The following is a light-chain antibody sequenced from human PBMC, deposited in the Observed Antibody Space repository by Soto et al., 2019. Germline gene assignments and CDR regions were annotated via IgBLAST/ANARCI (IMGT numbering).Light chain of an antibody. V-gene: IGKV3-20*01. J-gene: IGKJ4*01. CDR3: QQYDNSPRALT. Sequence: EIVLTQSPGTLSLSPGERATLSCRASQSVGSTYLAWYQQRPGLPPRLLIFGASNRATGIPDRFSGSGSGTDFTLTISRLEPEDFAVYYCQQYDNSPRALTFGGGTKVDIK. CDR1: QSVGSTY. CDR2: GAS.